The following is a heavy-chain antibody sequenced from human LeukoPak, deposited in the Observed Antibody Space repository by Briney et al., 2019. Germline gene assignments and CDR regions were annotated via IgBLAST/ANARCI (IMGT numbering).Heavy chain of an antibody. D-gene: IGHD1-26*01. J-gene: IGHJ4*02. CDR2: INAGNGNT. CDR1: GYTFAKYA. CDR3: ARDRGGSYRKYFDY. V-gene: IGHV1-3*01. Sequence: ASVKVSCKASGYTFAKYAIHWVRQAPGQRLEWMGWINAGNGNTRYSQKFQGGVTITRDTSASTAYMELSSLRSEDTAVYYCARDRGGSYRKYFDYWGQGTLVTVSS.